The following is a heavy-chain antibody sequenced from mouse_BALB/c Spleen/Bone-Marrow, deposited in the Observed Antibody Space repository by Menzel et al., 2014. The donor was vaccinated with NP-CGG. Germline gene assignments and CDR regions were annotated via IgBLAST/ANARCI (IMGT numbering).Heavy chain of an antibody. D-gene: IGHD5-5*01. CDR1: GFDFSRYW. J-gene: IGHJ3*01. V-gene: IGHV4-1*02. CDR3: ARTSYGPPAY. Sequence: DVMLVESGGGLVQPGGSLKLSCAASGFDFSRYWMSWVRQAPGKGLEWIGEINPDSSTINYTPSLKDKFIISRDNAKNTLYLQMSKVRSEDTALYYCARTSYGPPAYWGQGTLVTVSA. CDR2: INPDSSTI.